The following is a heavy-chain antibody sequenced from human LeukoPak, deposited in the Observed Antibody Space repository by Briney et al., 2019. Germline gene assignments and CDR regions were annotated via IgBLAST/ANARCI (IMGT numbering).Heavy chain of an antibody. D-gene: IGHD3-22*01. Sequence: PSETLSLTCIVSGGSISSYYWSWVRQPPEKGLEWIGEINHSGSTNYNPSLKSRVTISVDTSKNQFSLELTSVTAADTAVYYCARRRYDASGYYPSRGRYFDYWGQGTLVTVSS. CDR1: GGSISSYY. CDR3: ARRRYDASGYYPSRGRYFDY. J-gene: IGHJ4*02. CDR2: INHSGST. V-gene: IGHV4-34*01.